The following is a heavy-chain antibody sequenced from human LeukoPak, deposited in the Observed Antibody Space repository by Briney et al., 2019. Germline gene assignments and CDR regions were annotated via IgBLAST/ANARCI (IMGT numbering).Heavy chain of an antibody. D-gene: IGHD3-22*01. V-gene: IGHV1-2*06. CDR3: ASQGRDYYDSSGYPFDY. J-gene: IGHJ4*02. CDR2: INPNSGGT. CDR1: GYTFTGYY. Sequence: ASVKVSCKASGYTFTGYYMHWVRQAPGQGLEWMGRINPNSGGTNYAQEFQGRVTMTRDMSISTAYMELSRLRSDDTAVYYCASQGRDYYDSSGYPFDYWGQGTLVTVSS.